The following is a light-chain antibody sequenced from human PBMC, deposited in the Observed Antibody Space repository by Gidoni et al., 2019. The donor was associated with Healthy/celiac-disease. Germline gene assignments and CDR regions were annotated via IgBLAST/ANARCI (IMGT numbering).Light chain of an antibody. CDR3: QQYDNLPSFT. Sequence: DIQMTQSPSSLDASVGDRVTITCQASQDISNYLNYYQQKTGKAPKLLIYDSSNLETGVPSRFSGSVSGTDFTFTISRLQPEDIATYYCQQYDNLPSFTFGPGTKVDIK. V-gene: IGKV1-33*01. CDR1: QDISNY. CDR2: DSS. J-gene: IGKJ3*01.